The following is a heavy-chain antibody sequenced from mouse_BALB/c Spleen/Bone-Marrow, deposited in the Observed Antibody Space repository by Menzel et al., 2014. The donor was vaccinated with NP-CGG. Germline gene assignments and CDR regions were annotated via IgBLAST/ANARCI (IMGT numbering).Heavy chain of an antibody. CDR2: INPSSGYV. CDR3: ARWENYYGVSVGAMDY. Sequence: QVQLQQSAAELARPGASVKMSCKASGYTFITYTMHWVKQRPGQDLEWIGYINPSSGYVEYNQKFRDKTTLTADKSSSTAYMQPSSLTSEDSAVYYCARWENYYGVSVGAMDYWGQGTSVTVSS. J-gene: IGHJ4*01. V-gene: IGHV1-4*02. D-gene: IGHD2-13*01. CDR1: GYTFITYT.